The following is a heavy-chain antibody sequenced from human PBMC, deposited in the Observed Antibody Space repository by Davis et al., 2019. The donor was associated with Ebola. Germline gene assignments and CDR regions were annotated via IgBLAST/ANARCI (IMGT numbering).Heavy chain of an antibody. D-gene: IGHD1-26*01. CDR2: IYYSGST. CDR3: AVGKSGSYFGAFDI. Sequence: MPSETLSLTCAVSGGSISSGDYYWSWIRQPPGKGLEWIGYIYYSGSTNYNPSLRSRVTISVDTSKNQFSLKLSSVTAADTAVYYCAVGKSGSYFGAFDIWGQGTMVTVSS. V-gene: IGHV4-61*08. J-gene: IGHJ3*02. CDR1: GGSISSGDYY.